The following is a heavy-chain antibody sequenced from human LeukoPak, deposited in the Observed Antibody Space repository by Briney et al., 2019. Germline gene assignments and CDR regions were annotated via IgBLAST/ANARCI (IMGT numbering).Heavy chain of an antibody. CDR3: ARDSRIVGATY. CDR1: GFTFSSYS. D-gene: IGHD1-26*01. Sequence: GGSLRLSCAASGFTFSSYSMNWVRQAPGKGLEWVSSISSSSYIYYADSVKGRFTISRDNAKNSLYLQMNSLRAEDTAVYYCARDSRIVGATYRGQGTLVTVSS. J-gene: IGHJ4*02. V-gene: IGHV3-21*01. CDR2: ISSSSYI.